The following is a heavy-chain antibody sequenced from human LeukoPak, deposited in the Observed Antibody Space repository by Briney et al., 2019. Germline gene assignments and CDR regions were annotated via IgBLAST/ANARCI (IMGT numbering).Heavy chain of an antibody. J-gene: IGHJ4*02. Sequence: PSEPLSLTCTVSGDSINIYYWSWIWQPPGKGLEWIGYIYYTGNTNYNPPLKSRVTISLDTSKHQLSLNLTSVTAADTAVYYCARGAYDSGSYQYFFDYRGQGTLVTVSS. CDR1: GDSINIYY. V-gene: IGHV4-59*01. D-gene: IGHD3-10*01. CDR3: ARGAYDSGSYQYFFDY. CDR2: IYYTGNT.